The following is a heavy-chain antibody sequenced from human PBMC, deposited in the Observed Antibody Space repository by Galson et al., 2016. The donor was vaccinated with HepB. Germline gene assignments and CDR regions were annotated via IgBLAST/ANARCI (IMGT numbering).Heavy chain of an antibody. J-gene: IGHJ4*02. CDR2: ISSSRGYT. V-gene: IGHV3-21*05. CDR3: ARAPMLRGVIMATPFDY. Sequence: SLRLSCAASGFTLNTYGVHWVRQAPGKGLECVSYISSSRGYTHYAESVKGRFTISRDNAKNTLYLEMNSLSAADTAVYYCARAPMLRGVIMATPFDYWGQGTLVTVSS. CDR1: GFTLNTYG. D-gene: IGHD3-10*01.